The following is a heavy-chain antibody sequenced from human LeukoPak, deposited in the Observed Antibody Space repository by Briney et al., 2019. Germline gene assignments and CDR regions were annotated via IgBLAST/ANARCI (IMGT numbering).Heavy chain of an antibody. J-gene: IGHJ4*02. D-gene: IGHD6-25*01. V-gene: IGHV1-69*01. CDR1: GGTFSSYA. CDR3: AILTAAINYFDS. CDR2: IIPIFGTA. Sequence: SVKVSCKASGGTFSSYAISWVRQAPGQGLEWMGGIIPIFGTANYAQKFQGRVTITADESTSTAYMELSRLRSDDTAVYYCAILTAAINYFDSWGQGTLVTVSS.